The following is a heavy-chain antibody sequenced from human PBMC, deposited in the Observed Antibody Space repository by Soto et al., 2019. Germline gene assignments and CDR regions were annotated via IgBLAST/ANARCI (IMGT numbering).Heavy chain of an antibody. D-gene: IGHD6-19*01. J-gene: IGHJ6*02. Sequence: QVQLVQSGAEVKKPGASVKVSCKASGYTFTSYGISWVRQAPGQGLEWMGWISAYNGNTNYAQKLQGRVTMTTETSTSTAYMELRSLRSDDTAVYYCARDRSSSGWYYYYYGMDVWGQGTTVTVSS. CDR3: ARDRSSSGWYYYYYGMDV. CDR1: GYTFTSYG. CDR2: ISAYNGNT. V-gene: IGHV1-18*04.